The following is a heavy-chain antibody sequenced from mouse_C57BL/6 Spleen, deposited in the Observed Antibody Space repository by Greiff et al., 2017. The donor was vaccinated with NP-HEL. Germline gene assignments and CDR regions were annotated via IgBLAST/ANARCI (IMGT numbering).Heavy chain of an antibody. CDR3: AREGSYYAMDY. Sequence: QVQLQQPGAELVRPGSSVKLSCKASGYTFTSYWMHWVKQRPIQGLEWIGNIDPSDSETHYNQKFKDKATLTVDKSSSPAYMQLSSLTSEDSAVYYCAREGSYYAMDYWGQGTSVTVSS. CDR2: IDPSDSET. CDR1: GYTFTSYW. V-gene: IGHV1-52*01. J-gene: IGHJ4*01.